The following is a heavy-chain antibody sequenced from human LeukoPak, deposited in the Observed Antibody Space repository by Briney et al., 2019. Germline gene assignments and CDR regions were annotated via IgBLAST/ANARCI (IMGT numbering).Heavy chain of an antibody. CDR3: GRQGRSGFGGVKSGSYSYYTDV. CDR2: INHSGST. V-gene: IGHV4-34*01. J-gene: IGHJ6*03. CDR1: GGSFSSHY. D-gene: IGHD3-16*01. Sequence: PSETLSLTCAVYGGSFSSHYWSWIRQPPGKGLEWIGEINHSGSTNYNPSLKSRVTISVDTSKNQFSLKLSSVTASDTAVCYCGRQGRSGFGGVKSGSYSYYTDVWGKGTTVTVSS.